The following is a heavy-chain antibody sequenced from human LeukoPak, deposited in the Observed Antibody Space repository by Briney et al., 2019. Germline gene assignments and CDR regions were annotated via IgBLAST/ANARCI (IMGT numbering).Heavy chain of an antibody. J-gene: IGHJ4*02. Sequence: PGGSLRLSCAASEFTFSSYTMHWVRQAPGTGLEWVSSISSSSSYIYYADSVKGRFTISRDNAKNSVFLEMNSLRVDDTAIYYCAKDARIFGVINYFASWGQGTLVTVSS. CDR2: ISSSSSYI. CDR1: EFTFSSYT. D-gene: IGHD3-3*01. CDR3: AKDARIFGVINYFAS. V-gene: IGHV3-21*01.